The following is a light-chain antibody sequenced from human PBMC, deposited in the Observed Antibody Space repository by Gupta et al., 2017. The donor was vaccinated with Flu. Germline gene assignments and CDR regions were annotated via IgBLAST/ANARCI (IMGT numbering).Light chain of an antibody. CDR1: QDIGSW. Sequence: SVGESVIVTCRASQDIGSWLAWYQLKPGKAPKVLIYAASSSESGVPSRFSGSGYGTDFTLSISSLQPADFATYYCLQAHSFPLTFGGGTKV. CDR2: AAS. CDR3: LQAHSFPLT. J-gene: IGKJ4*01. V-gene: IGKV1-12*01.